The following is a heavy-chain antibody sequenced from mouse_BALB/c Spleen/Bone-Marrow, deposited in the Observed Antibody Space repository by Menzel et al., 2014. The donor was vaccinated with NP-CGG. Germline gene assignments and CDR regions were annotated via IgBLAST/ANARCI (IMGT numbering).Heavy chain of an antibody. Sequence: EVKLMESGPDLVKPSRSLSLTCTVTGYSITSGYSCHWIRQFPGNKLAWMDYIHYSGSTNYNPSLKSRISITRDTSKNQFFLQLNSVTTEDTAKYYCASLYRYNYWGQGTTLTVSS. J-gene: IGHJ2*01. CDR3: ASLYRYNY. V-gene: IGHV3-1*02. CDR2: IHYSGST. D-gene: IGHD2-14*01. CDR1: GYSITSGYS.